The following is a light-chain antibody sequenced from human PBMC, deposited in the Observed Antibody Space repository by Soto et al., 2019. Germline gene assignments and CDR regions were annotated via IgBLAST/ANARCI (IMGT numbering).Light chain of an antibody. Sequence: EIVMTQSPATLSVSPGERATLSCRASQSVSTNLAWYQQKPGQAPRLLMYGASTRATGIPARFSGSGSGTEFTLTISSLQSEDFPVYYCQQYHNWTPYTFGQGTKLEIK. V-gene: IGKV3-15*01. J-gene: IGKJ2*01. CDR2: GAS. CDR3: QQYHNWTPYT. CDR1: QSVSTN.